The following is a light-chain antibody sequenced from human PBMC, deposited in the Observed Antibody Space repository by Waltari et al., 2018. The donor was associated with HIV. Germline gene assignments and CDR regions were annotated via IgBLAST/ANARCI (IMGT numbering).Light chain of an antibody. J-gene: IGLJ1*01. Sequence: QSALTQPRSVSGSPGQSVTISCTGTSSDIGYFDYVSWYQQYPGKAPKVIIYEVSQRPSGVPVRFTASKSGITASLTISGLQDEDEADYYCCSYAGAYTYVFGTGTKVTVL. CDR3: CSYAGAYTYV. V-gene: IGLV2-11*01. CDR1: SSDIGYFDY. CDR2: EVS.